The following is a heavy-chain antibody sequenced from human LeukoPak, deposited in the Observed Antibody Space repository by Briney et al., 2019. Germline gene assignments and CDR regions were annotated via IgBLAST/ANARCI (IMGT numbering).Heavy chain of an antibody. J-gene: IGHJ4*02. D-gene: IGHD5-24*01. CDR1: GYNFTNYW. CDR3: ARRADGYNYVGTDY. V-gene: IGHV5-51*01. CDR2: IYPGDSET. Sequence: GASLQISCKGSGYNFTNYWIACVRQMPGKGLEWMGIIYPGDSETTYSPSFQGQVTISADKSISTAYLQWSSLKASDTAMYYCARRADGYNYVGTDYWGQGTLVTVSS.